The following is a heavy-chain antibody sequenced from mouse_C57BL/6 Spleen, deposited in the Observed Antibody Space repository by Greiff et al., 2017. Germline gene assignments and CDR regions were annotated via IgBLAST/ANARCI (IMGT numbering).Heavy chain of an antibody. D-gene: IGHD1-1*01. J-gene: IGHJ4*01. Sequence: VQLQQSGAELAKPGASVKLSCKASGYTFTSYWMHWVKQRPGQGLEWIGYINPSSGYTKYNQKFKDKDTLTADKSSSTAYMQLSSLTYEDSAVXYCARFVATVVATNYYAMDYWGQGTSVTVSS. CDR2: INPSSGYT. V-gene: IGHV1-7*01. CDR1: GYTFTSYW. CDR3: ARFVATVVATNYYAMDY.